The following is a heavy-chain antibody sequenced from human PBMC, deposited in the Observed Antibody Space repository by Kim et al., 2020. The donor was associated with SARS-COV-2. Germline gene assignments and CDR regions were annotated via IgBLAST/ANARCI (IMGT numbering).Heavy chain of an antibody. Sequence: GGSLRLSCAASGFTFSSYGMHWVRQAPGKGLEWVAVISYDGSNKYYADSVKGRFTISRDNSKNTLYLQMNSLRAEDTAVYYCAKDLYYYDSSMAMDVWG. D-gene: IGHD3-22*01. CDR2: ISYDGSNK. J-gene: IGHJ6*02. CDR3: AKDLYYYDSSMAMDV. CDR1: GFTFSSYG. V-gene: IGHV3-30*18.